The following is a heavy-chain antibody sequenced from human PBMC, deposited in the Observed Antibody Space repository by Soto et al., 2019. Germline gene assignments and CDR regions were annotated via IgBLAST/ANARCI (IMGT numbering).Heavy chain of an antibody. V-gene: IGHV3-23*01. D-gene: IGHD2-8*01. CDR2: ISGSGGST. CDR1: GFTFSSYA. J-gene: IGHJ1*01. CDR3: AKTLPDIVLMVYAASPPFQH. Sequence: GGSLRLSCAASGFTFSSYAMSWVRQAPGKGLEWVSAISGSGGSTYYADSVKGRFTISRDNSKNTLYLQMNSLRAEDTAVYYCAKTLPDIVLMVYAASPPFQHWGQGTLVTVSS.